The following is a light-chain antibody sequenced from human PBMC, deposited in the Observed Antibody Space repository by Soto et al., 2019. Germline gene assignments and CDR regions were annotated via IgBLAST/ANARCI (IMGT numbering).Light chain of an antibody. Sequence: DIQMTQSPSSLSASVGDRVTISCLASQGIGIYLAWYQQTPGKVPKHLIYGASKLQSGVPSRFSGGGSGTNFTLTISSLQPEDVATYYCQNYKRAPITFGQGTRLEIK. J-gene: IGKJ5*01. CDR2: GAS. V-gene: IGKV1-27*01. CDR3: QNYKRAPIT. CDR1: QGIGIY.